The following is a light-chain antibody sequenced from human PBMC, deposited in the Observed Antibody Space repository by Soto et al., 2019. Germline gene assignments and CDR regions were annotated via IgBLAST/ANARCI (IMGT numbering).Light chain of an antibody. CDR3: AAWDDSMNVQL. J-gene: IGLJ2*01. V-gene: IGLV1-44*01. Sequence: QSVLTQPPSASGTPGQRVTISCSGSSSNIGRNTVNWYQQLPGTAPKLLIYSHNQRPSGVPDRFSGSKSGTSASLAISGLQSEDEVDYYCAAWDDSMNVQLFGGGTKLTVL. CDR2: SHN. CDR1: SSNIGRNT.